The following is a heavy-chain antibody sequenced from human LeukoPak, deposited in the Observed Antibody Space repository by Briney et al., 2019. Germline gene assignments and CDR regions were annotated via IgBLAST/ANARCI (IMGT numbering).Heavy chain of an antibody. CDR2: IYSSGSS. Sequence: TSETLSLTCDVSGGPISSFYWTWIRQPVGKGLEWIGRIYSSGSSNYNPSLKSRVTMSVDMSKNQFSLKLSSVTAADTAVYYCARALLVTTSGYFYYYMDVWAKGPRSPSP. CDR3: ARALLVTTSGYFYYYMDV. CDR1: GGPISSFY. D-gene: IGHD2-8*02. V-gene: IGHV4-4*07. J-gene: IGHJ6*03.